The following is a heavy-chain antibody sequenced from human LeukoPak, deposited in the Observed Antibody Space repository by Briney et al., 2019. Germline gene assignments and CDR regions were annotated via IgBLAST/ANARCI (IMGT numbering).Heavy chain of an antibody. Sequence: GGSLRLSCATSGFTFSSYAMSWVRQAPGRGLEWVSYISSSSSTIYYADSVKGRFTISRDNAKNSLYLQMNSLRAEDTAVYYCARDPAAAGTWWFDPWGQGTLVSVSS. D-gene: IGHD6-13*01. V-gene: IGHV3-48*01. CDR3: ARDPAAAGTWWFDP. CDR1: GFTFSSYA. J-gene: IGHJ5*02. CDR2: ISSSSSTI.